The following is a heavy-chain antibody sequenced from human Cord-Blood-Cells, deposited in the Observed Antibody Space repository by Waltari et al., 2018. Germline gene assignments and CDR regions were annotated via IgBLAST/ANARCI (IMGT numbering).Heavy chain of an antibody. V-gene: IGHV6-1*01. J-gene: IGHJ3*02. CDR3: ARAQETGDHDAFDI. CDR1: GDSVSSNSSA. D-gene: IGHD7-27*01. CDR2: TYDSSKWYN. Sequence: QVQLQQSGPGLVKPSQTLSLTCSISGDSVSSNSSAWNWIRPSPSRGLEWLGRTYDSSKWYNDYVVSVKSRITINPDTSKNQFSLQLNSVTPEDTAVYYCARAQETGDHDAFDIWGQGTMVTVSS.